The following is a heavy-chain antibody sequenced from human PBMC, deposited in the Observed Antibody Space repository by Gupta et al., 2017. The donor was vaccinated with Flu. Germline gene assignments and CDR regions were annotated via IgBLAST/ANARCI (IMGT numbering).Heavy chain of an antibody. D-gene: IGHD2-2*02. J-gene: IGHJ6*02. CDR2: INPNSGGT. Sequence: QVQLVQSGAEVKKRGASVMVSCKASGHTFTGYSMHWVRQAPGQGLEWMGWINPNSGGTNYAQKFQGRVTMTRDTAISTAYMELSRLRSDDTAVYYCARDQINRKYQLLYEGYYYYYYGMDVGGQGTTVTVSS. CDR3: ARDQINRKYQLLYEGYYYYYYGMDV. V-gene: IGHV1-2*02. CDR1: GHTFTGYS.